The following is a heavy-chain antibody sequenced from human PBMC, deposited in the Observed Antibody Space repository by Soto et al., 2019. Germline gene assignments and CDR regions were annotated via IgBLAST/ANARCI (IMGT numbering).Heavy chain of an antibody. D-gene: IGHD3-16*01. Sequence: EVQLVESGGGLVQPGGSLRLSCAASGFTFSGYWMHWVRLAPGKGLVGVSRINTDGTRIDYADFVEGRFTISRDNAKNTLYLQINNLRVEDTGVYFCARPRGTENSDFDLWGQGTMVTDYS. J-gene: IGHJ3*01. CDR1: GFTFSGYW. CDR2: INTDGTRI. CDR3: ARPRGTENSDFDL. V-gene: IGHV3-74*01.